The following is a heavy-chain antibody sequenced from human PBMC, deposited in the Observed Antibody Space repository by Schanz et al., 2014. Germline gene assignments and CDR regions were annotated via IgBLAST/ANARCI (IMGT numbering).Heavy chain of an antibody. J-gene: IGHJ4*02. D-gene: IGHD1-26*01. CDR1: GGSFSGYY. Sequence: QVQLQQWGAGLLKPSETLSLTCAVYGGSFSGYYWSWIRQPPGKGLEWIGEINHSGSTNYNPSLKSRVTISVDTSKTQFSLKLSSVTAADTAVYYCARGHLFGADYWGQGTLVTVSS. V-gene: IGHV4-34*01. CDR3: ARGHLFGADY. CDR2: INHSGST.